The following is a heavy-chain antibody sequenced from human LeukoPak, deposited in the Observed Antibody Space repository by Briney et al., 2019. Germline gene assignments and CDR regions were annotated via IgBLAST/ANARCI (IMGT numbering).Heavy chain of an antibody. CDR3: AGEGGSSSLLG. CDR1: GGSFSGYY. CDR2: INHSGST. V-gene: IGHV4-34*01. Sequence: SETLSLTCAVYGGSFSGYYWSWIRQPPGKGREWIGEINHSGSTNYNPSLKSRVTISVDTSKNQFSLKLSSVTAADTAVYYCAGEGGSSSLLGWGQGTLVTVSS. D-gene: IGHD6-13*01. J-gene: IGHJ4*02.